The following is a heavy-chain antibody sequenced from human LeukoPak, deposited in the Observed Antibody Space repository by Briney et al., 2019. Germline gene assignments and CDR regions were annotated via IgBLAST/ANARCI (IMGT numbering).Heavy chain of an antibody. J-gene: IGHJ4*02. CDR1: GYTFTGYY. CDR3: ARDAPPGYYDRSGYTPSVCY. V-gene: IGHV1-2*02. D-gene: IGHD3-22*01. CDR2: INPNSGGT. Sequence: ASVKVSCTASGYTFTGYYMHWVRQAPGQGLEWMGWINPNSGGTNYAQTFQGRVTMTRDTSISTAYMELSRLRPDDNAVYYCARDAPPGYYDRSGYTPSVCYWGQGTLVTVSS.